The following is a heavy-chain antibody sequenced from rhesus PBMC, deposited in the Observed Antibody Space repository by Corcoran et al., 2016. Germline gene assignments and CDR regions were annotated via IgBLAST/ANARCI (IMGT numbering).Heavy chain of an antibody. CDR3: ARDWGY. CDR1: DYSISSGYD. CDR2: IYGSSGST. V-gene: IGHV4-76*01. J-gene: IGHJ4*01. D-gene: IGHD3-34*01. Sequence: QVQLQESGPGVVKPSETLSLTCAVSDYSISSGYDWSWIRQPPGKGLEWIGYIYGSSGSTNYNPSLKNLVTISKDTSKNQFSLKLSSVTAADTAVYSCARDWGYWGQGVLVTVSS.